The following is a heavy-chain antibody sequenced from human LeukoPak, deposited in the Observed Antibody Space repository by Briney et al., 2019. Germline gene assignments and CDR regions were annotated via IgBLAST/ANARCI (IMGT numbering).Heavy chain of an antibody. CDR1: GGTFSSYA. CDR3: ARRARRHFDY. Sequence: SVKVSCKASGGTFSSYAISWVRQAPGQGLEWMGGIIPIFGTANYAQKFQGRVTITRDTSANTAYMELTSLRSEDTAVYYCARRARRHFDYWGQGTLVTVSS. CDR2: IIPIFGTA. J-gene: IGHJ4*02. D-gene: IGHD4/OR15-4a*01. V-gene: IGHV1-69*05.